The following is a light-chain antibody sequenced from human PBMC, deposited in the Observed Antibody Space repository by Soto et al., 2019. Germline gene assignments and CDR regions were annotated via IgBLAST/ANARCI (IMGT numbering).Light chain of an antibody. CDR3: SSYTSSRAYV. CDR2: EVS. J-gene: IGLJ1*01. CDR1: SSDVGGYNY. V-gene: IGLV2-14*01. Sequence: QSVLTQPASVSESPGQSITISCTGTSSDVGGYNYVSWYQQQSGKAPKLMIHEVSNRPSGVSNRFSGSKSGNTASLTISGLQAEDEADYYCSSYTSSRAYVFGIGTKVTVL.